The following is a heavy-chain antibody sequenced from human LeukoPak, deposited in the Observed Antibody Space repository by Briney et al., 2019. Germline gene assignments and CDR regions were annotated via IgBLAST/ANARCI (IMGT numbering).Heavy chain of an antibody. Sequence: PSETLSLTCTVSGGSLSSYYWSWIRQPPGKGLEWIGYIYYSGSTNYNPSLKSRVTISVDTSKNQFSLKLSSVTAADTAVYYCARDRGFEELIPPRPYDIGMDVWGKGTTVTVSS. J-gene: IGHJ6*04. CDR2: IYYSGST. CDR1: GGSLSSYY. V-gene: IGHV4-59*01. CDR3: ARDRGFEELIPPRPYDIGMDV. D-gene: IGHD3-10*01.